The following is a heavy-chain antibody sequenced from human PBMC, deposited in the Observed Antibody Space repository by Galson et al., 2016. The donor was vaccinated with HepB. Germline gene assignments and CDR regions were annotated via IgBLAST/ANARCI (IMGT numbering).Heavy chain of an antibody. CDR1: GGSISTNNHY. CDR2: IFYTGTT. V-gene: IGHV4-39*06. CDR3: ARGRGFGGIFDY. Sequence: ETLSLTCTVSGGSISTNNHYWVWVRQPPGKGLEWVGPIFYTGTTYYNPSLNSRVTLSLDTAKNKFTLQLRSVTAADTAIYYCARGRGFGGIFDYWGLGTLVTVSS. D-gene: IGHD3-16*01. J-gene: IGHJ4*02.